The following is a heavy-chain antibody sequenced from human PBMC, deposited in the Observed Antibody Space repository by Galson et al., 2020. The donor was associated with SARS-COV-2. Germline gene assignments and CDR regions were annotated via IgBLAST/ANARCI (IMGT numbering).Heavy chain of an antibody. CDR3: ARHLDLGLHYYMDV. D-gene: IGHD1-7*01. J-gene: IGHJ6*03. CDR2: IDPSDSYT. V-gene: IGHV5-10-1*01. Sequence: HGESLKISCKGSGYSFTSYWISWVRQMPGKGLEWMGRIDPSDSYTNSSPSFQGHVTISADKSISTAYLQWSSLKASDTAMYYCARHLDLGLHYYMDVWGKGTTVTVSS. CDR1: GYSFTSYW.